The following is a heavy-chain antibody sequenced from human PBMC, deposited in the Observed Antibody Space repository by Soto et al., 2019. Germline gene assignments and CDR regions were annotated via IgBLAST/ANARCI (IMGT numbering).Heavy chain of an antibody. V-gene: IGHV3-21*01. CDR3: AIWNGELNVLRFPPPQFDY. D-gene: IGHD3-3*01. CDR1: GFTFSSYS. CDR2: ISSSSSYI. Sequence: GGSLRLSCAASGFTFSSYSMNWVRQAPGKGLEWVSSISSSSSYIYYADSVKGRFTISRDNAKNSLYLQMNSLRAEDTAVYYCAIWNGELNVLRFPPPQFDYWGQGTLVTVSS. J-gene: IGHJ4*02.